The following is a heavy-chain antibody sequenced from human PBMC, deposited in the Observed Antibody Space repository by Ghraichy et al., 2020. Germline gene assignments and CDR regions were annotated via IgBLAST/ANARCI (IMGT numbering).Heavy chain of an antibody. D-gene: IGHD3-22*01. CDR1: GGSISSGGYY. CDR2: IYYSGST. CDR3: ARDLVGDSSGYHWYFDL. Sequence: SQTLSLTCTVSGGSISSGGYYWSWIRQHPGKGLEWIGYIYYSGSTYYNPSLKSRVTISVDTSKNQFSLKLSSVTAADTAVYYCARDLVGDSSGYHWYFDLWGRGTLVTVSS. J-gene: IGHJ2*01. V-gene: IGHV4-31*03.